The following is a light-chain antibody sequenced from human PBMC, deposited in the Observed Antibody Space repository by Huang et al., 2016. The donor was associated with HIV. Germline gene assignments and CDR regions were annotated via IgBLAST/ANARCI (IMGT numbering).Light chain of an antibody. V-gene: IGKV4-1*01. CDR2: WAS. CDR3: QQYYSSLMFS. CDR1: QSVLASSDNRNY. J-gene: IGKJ2*03. Sequence: IVMTQSPDSLAVSLGEKATLNCKSSQSVLASSDNRNYLAWYQKRPGHPPKLLIHWASIRESGVPDRFSGSGSGTDFTLTISSLQAEDVAVYYCQQYYSSLMFSFGQGTRVEIK.